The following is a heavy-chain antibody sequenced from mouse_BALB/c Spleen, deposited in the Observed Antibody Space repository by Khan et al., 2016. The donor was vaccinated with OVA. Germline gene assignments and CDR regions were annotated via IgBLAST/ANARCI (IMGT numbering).Heavy chain of an antibody. J-gene: IGHJ3*01. CDR1: GYSFTGYK. D-gene: IGHD1-1*01. CDR2: IDPYYGGT. Sequence: VQLLQSGPELEKPGASVKISCKASGYSFTGYKMNWVKQSPGKSLEWIGNIDPYYGGTNYNQKFKGKATLTVDKSSSTAYMQINSLKYEDFAVYSCARNYSGRTSLACWGQGTLVTVSA. V-gene: IGHV1S135*01. CDR3: ARNYSGRTSLAC.